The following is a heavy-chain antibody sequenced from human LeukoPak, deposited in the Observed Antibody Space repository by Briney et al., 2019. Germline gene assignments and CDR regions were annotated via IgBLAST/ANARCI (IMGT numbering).Heavy chain of an antibody. CDR1: GGSISSYY. J-gene: IGHJ6*01. V-gene: IGHV4-59*01. CDR3: ARGASIAAVDYGMDV. D-gene: IGHD6-13*01. Sequence: SETLSLTCTVSGGSISSYYWSWIRQPPGKGLEWIGYIYYSGSTNYNPSLKSRVTISVDTSKNQFSLKLSSVTAADTAVYYCARGASIAAVDYGMDVWGPRDHGHRLL. CDR2: IYYSGST.